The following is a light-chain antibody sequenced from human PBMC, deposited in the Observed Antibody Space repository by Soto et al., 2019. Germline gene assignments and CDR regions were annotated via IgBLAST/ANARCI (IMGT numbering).Light chain of an antibody. Sequence: DIVMTQSPDSLAVSLGERATINCKSSRSILYSPTNRDYLAWYQQKPGQPPKLLIYWASTRESGVPDRFSGSGSGTDFTLTISSMPAQHVPVYYCHQYHTTVGSFGPATKVDI. J-gene: IGKJ3*01. CDR2: WAS. CDR1: RSILYSPTNRDY. CDR3: HQYHTTVGS. V-gene: IGKV4-1*01.